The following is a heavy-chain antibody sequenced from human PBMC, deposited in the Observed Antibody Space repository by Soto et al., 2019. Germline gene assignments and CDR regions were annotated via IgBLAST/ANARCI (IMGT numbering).Heavy chain of an antibody. Sequence: PGESLKISCKGSGSSFTSYWISWVRQMPGKGLEWMGRIDPSDSYTNYSPSFQGHVTISADKSISTAYLQWSSLKASDTAMYYCARHPSYYYDSSGYYYWAFDYWGQGTLVTVSS. J-gene: IGHJ4*02. CDR1: GSSFTSYW. D-gene: IGHD3-22*01. CDR2: IDPSDSYT. CDR3: ARHPSYYYDSSGYYYWAFDY. V-gene: IGHV5-10-1*01.